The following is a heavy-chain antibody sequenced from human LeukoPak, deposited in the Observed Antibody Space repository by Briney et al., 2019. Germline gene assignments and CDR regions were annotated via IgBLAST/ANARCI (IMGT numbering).Heavy chain of an antibody. D-gene: IGHD6-13*01. Sequence: SETLSLTCTVSGGSISSYYWSWIRQPPGKGLEWIGYIYYSGTTNCNPSLKSRVTISVDTSKNQFSLKLSSVTAADTAVYYCARGVYIAAAQYGYWGQGTLVTVPS. J-gene: IGHJ4*02. V-gene: IGHV4-59*01. CDR1: GGSISSYY. CDR2: IYYSGTT. CDR3: ARGVYIAAAQYGY.